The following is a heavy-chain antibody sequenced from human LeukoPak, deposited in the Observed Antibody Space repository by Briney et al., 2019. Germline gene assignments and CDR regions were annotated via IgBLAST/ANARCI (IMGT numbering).Heavy chain of an antibody. CDR2: INPNSGGT. J-gene: IGHJ4*02. CDR3: ARDPSGIAVDNDY. Sequence: SVKVSCKASGYTFTGYYMHWVRQAPGQGLEWMGWINPNSGGTNYAQKFQGRVTMTRDTSISTAYMELSRLRSDDTAVYYCARDPSGIAVDNDYWGQGTLVTVSS. V-gene: IGHV1-2*02. D-gene: IGHD6-19*01. CDR1: GYTFTGYY.